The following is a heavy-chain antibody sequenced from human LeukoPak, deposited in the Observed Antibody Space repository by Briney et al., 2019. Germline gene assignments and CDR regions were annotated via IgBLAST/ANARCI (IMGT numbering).Heavy chain of an antibody. CDR2: IRSDGSDT. V-gene: IGHV3-74*01. CDR3: VAGATPRLSHYFDY. J-gene: IGHJ4*02. Sequence: QTGGSLRLSCAASGFTFSDTWMHWVRQAPGEGLVWVSRIRSDGSDTRYAESVKGRFTISRDNSKNTLYLQMNSLRAEDTAVYYCVAGATPRLSHYFDYWGQGTLVTVSS. CDR1: GFTFSDTW. D-gene: IGHD1-26*01.